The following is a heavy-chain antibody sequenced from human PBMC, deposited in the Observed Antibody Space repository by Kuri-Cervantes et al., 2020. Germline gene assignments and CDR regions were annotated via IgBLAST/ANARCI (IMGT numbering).Heavy chain of an antibody. D-gene: IGHD6-19*01. CDR2: FYTSENI. Sequence: SETLSLTCTVSGGSITSYYWTWIRQPAGKGLEWIGRFYTSENINYNPSLKSRVTISVDKSKNQFSLKLSSVTAADTAVYYCARSIVVTEGVGDWFDPWGQGTLVTVSS. V-gene: IGHV4-4*07. CDR3: ARSIVVTEGVGDWFDP. CDR1: GGSITSYY. J-gene: IGHJ5*02.